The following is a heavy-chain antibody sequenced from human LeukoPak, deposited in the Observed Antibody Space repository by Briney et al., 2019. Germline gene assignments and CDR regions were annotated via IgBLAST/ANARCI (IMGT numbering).Heavy chain of an antibody. D-gene: IGHD6-13*01. V-gene: IGHV3-66*04. CDR3: ARQSSSWPDY. CDR1: GFTVSTNY. Sequence: GGSLRLSCAASGFTVSTNYMSWVRQAPGKGLEWVSVIYSGGNTYYTDSVKDRFTISRDNSKNTLYLQMNSLRAEDTAVYYCARQSSSWPDYWGQGTLVTVSS. CDR2: IYSGGNT. J-gene: IGHJ4*02.